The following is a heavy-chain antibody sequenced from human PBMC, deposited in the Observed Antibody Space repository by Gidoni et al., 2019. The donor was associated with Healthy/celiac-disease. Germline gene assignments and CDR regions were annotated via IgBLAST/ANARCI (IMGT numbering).Heavy chain of an antibody. D-gene: IGHD3-3*01. CDR1: GFTFSSYS. J-gene: IGHJ4*02. Sequence: EVQLVESGGGLVKPGGSLRLSCAASGFTFSSYSMNWVRQAPGKGLEWVSSISSSSSYIYYADSVKGRFTISRDNAKNSLYLQMNSLRAEDTAVYYCARDIDFSTYYDFWSGYYTGYGYWGQGTLVTVSS. V-gene: IGHV3-21*01. CDR3: ARDIDFSTYYDFWSGYYTGYGY. CDR2: ISSSSSYI.